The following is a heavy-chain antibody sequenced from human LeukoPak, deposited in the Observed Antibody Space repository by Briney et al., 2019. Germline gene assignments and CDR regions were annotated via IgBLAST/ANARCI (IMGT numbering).Heavy chain of an antibody. V-gene: IGHV3-23*01. CDR2: ISGCGGST. Sequence: TGGSLRLSCAVSGFTLSSYAMSWVRQAPGKGLEWVSTISGCGGSTYYADSVKGRFTISRDNSKNTLSLQMNSLRAEDTAVYYCAKDLGDSSSWDDAFDIWGQGTMVTVSS. CDR3: AKDLGDSSSWDDAFDI. J-gene: IGHJ3*02. CDR1: GFTLSSYA. D-gene: IGHD6-13*01.